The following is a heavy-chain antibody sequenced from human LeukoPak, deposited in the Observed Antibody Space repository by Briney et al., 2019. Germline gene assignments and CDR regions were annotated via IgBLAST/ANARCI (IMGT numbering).Heavy chain of an antibody. V-gene: IGHV3-23*01. D-gene: IGHD6-19*01. Sequence: PGGSLRLSCAASGFTFSSYAMSWVRQAPGKGLEWVSAISGSGGSTYYADSVKGRFTISRDNSKNTLYLQMNGLRAEDTAVYYCAKDPAVADAFDIRGQGTMVTVSS. CDR3: AKDPAVADAFDI. CDR2: ISGSGGST. J-gene: IGHJ3*02. CDR1: GFTFSSYA.